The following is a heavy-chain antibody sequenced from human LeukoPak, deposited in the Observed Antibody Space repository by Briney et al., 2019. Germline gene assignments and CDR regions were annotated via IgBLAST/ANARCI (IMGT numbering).Heavy chain of an antibody. CDR3: ARHSSSSYYFDY. CDR1: GGSISSYY. V-gene: IGHV4-59*08. Sequence: PSETLSLTCTVSGGSISSYYWSWIRQPPGKGLEWIGYIYYSGSTYYNPSLKSRVTISVDTPKNQFSLKLSSVTAADTAVYYCARHSSSSYYFDYWGQGTLVTVSS. CDR2: IYYSGST. D-gene: IGHD6-6*01. J-gene: IGHJ4*02.